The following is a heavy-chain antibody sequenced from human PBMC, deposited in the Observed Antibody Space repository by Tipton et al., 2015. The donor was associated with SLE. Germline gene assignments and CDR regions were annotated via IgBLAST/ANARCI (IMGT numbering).Heavy chain of an antibody. CDR2: IIPIFGTV. CDR1: GGTLSIYA. CDR3: AGGDYYSRGNFFDY. Sequence: QSGPEVKKPGSSVKVSCKASGGTLSIYAISWVRQAPGQGLEWMGGIIPIFGTVSYSQKFQGRVTITADESRSTVYMELSSLRSEDTSVFYWAGGDYYSRGNFFDYLGQGTLVPVSS. V-gene: IGHV1-69*01. J-gene: IGHJ4*02. D-gene: IGHD3-22*01.